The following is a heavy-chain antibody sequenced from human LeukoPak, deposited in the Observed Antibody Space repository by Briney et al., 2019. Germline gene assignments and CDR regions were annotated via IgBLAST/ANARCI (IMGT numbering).Heavy chain of an antibody. D-gene: IGHD6-19*01. CDR3: ARYHSSGWYYFDY. Sequence: GGSLRLSCAASGFTFSSYGMHWVRQAPGKGLVWVAVIWYDGSNKYYADSVKGRFTISRDNSKNTLYLQMNSLRAEDTAVYYCARYHSSGWYYFDYWGQGTLVTVSS. V-gene: IGHV3-33*01. CDR1: GFTFSSYG. CDR2: IWYDGSNK. J-gene: IGHJ4*02.